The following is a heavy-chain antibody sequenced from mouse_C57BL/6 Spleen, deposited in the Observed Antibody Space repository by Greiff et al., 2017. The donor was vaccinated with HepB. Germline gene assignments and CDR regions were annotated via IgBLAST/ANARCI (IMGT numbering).Heavy chain of an antibody. J-gene: IGHJ2*01. CDR3: AREVLLTYYFDY. D-gene: IGHD2-10*01. CDR1: GYTFTSYW. Sequence: VQLQQPGAELVKPGASVKLSCKASGYTFTSYWMHWVKQRPGQGLEWIGMIHPNSGSTNYNEKFKSKATLTVDKSSSTAYMQLSSLTSEDSAVYYCAREVLLTYYFDYWGQGTTLTVSS. V-gene: IGHV1-64*01. CDR2: IHPNSGST.